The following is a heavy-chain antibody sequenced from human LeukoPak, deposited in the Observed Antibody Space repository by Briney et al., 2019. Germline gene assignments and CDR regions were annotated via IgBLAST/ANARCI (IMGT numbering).Heavy chain of an antibody. Sequence: GGSLRLSCAASGFTFSSYPISWVGQPPGKGLDWVPVISGSGGSTYYEDSVKGRFTISRDNSKNTLYLQMNTVRAEDTAVYYCAKVLGAPRWDGYYYSGMDVWGKGTTVTVSS. CDR2: ISGSGGST. J-gene: IGHJ6*04. CDR3: AKVLGAPRWDGYYYSGMDV. CDR1: GFTFSSYP. D-gene: IGHD1-26*01. V-gene: IGHV3-23*01.